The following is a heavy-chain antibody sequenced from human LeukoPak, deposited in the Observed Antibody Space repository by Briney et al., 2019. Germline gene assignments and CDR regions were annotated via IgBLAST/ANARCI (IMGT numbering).Heavy chain of an antibody. Sequence: GGSLRLSCAASGFTFSRNAMNWVRQAPGKGLEWVASISGNGAGTYYADSVKGRFNISRDNSKSTLYLQMNSLRTEDTAVYYCAKDANYFHSGSYLIPFDFWGQGTLVTVSS. J-gene: IGHJ4*02. CDR2: ISGNGAGT. CDR3: AKDANYFHSGSYLIPFDF. V-gene: IGHV3-23*01. D-gene: IGHD1-26*01. CDR1: GFTFSRNA.